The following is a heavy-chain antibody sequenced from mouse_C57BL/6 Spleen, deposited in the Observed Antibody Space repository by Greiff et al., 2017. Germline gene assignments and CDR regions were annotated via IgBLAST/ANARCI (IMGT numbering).Heavy chain of an antibody. V-gene: IGHV5-4*01. J-gene: IGHJ4*01. CDR1: GFTFSSYS. Sequence: EVQVEESGGGLVKPGGSLKLSCAASGFTFSSYSMSWVRQTPEKRLEWFATISDGGSYTYYPDNVTGRFTISRDNANNNQYLQMSHLKSADAAMYYGASDDDDSSMGYWGQGTSVTVSS. CDR3: ASDDDDSSMGY. D-gene: IGHD1-1*01. CDR2: ISDGGSYT.